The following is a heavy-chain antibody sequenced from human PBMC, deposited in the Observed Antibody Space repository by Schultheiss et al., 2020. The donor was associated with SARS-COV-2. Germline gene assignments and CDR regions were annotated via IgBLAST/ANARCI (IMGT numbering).Heavy chain of an antibody. CDR1: GGPIDSYY. CDR2: IYYNGNT. V-gene: IGHV4-59*01. J-gene: IGHJ4*02. Sequence: SETLSLTCTVSGGPIDSYYWSWIRQSPGKELEWIGYIYYNGNTNYNPSFKSRVTISVDTSKNQFSLKLNSVTAADTAVYYCARAGWFGELRHDYLGQGTLFTVSS. D-gene: IGHD3-10*01. CDR3: ARAGWFGELRHDY.